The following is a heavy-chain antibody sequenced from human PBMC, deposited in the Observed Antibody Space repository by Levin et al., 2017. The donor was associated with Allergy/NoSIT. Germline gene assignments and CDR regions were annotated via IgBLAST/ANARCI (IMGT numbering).Heavy chain of an antibody. CDR2: IYYSGST. Sequence: SETLSLTCTVSGGSISGYYWSWIRQPPGKGLEWIGYIYYSGSTNYNPSLKSRVTISVDTSKNQFSLNLSSVTAADTAVYYCARYLPKGGSLALDYWGQGTLFTVSS. J-gene: IGHJ4*02. CDR3: ARYLPKGGSLALDY. CDR1: GGSISGYY. D-gene: IGHD2-15*01. V-gene: IGHV4-59*08.